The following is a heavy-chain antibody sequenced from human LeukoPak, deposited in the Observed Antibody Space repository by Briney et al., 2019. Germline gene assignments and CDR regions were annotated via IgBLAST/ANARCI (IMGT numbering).Heavy chain of an antibody. J-gene: IGHJ6*03. V-gene: IGHV4-34*01. Sequence: PSETLSLTCAVYGGSFSGYYWSWIRQPPGKGLEWIGEINHSGSTNYNPSLKSRVTISVDTSKNQFSLKLSSVTAADTAVYYCARVRRPVDWYYYYYMDVWGKGTTVTVFS. CDR1: GGSFSGYY. CDR2: INHSGST. D-gene: IGHD2-21*01. CDR3: ARVRRPVDWYYYYYMDV.